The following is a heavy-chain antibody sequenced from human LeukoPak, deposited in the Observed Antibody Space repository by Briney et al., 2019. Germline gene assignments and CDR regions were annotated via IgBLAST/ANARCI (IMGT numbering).Heavy chain of an antibody. CDR3: ARDQQWLDAFDI. J-gene: IGHJ3*02. CDR2: IYTSGST. D-gene: IGHD6-19*01. V-gene: IGHV4-4*07. Sequence: SETLSLTCTVSGGSISSYYWSWIRQPAGKGLEWIGRIYTSGSTNYNPSLKSRATMSVDTSKNQFSLKLSSVTAADTAVYYCARDQQWLDAFDIWGQGTMVTVSS. CDR1: GGSISSYY.